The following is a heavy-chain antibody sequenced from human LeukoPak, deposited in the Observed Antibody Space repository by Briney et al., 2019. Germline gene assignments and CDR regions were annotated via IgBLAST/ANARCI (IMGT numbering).Heavy chain of an antibody. D-gene: IGHD5-12*01. CDR3: AREGRYSGSY. Sequence: SETLSLTCAVYGGSFSGHYWSWIRQPPGKGLEWIGEINHSGSTNYNPSLKSRVTISVDTSKNQFSLKLSSVTAADTAVYCCAREGRYSGSYWGQGTLVTVSS. CDR2: INHSGST. V-gene: IGHV4-34*01. J-gene: IGHJ4*02. CDR1: GGSFSGHY.